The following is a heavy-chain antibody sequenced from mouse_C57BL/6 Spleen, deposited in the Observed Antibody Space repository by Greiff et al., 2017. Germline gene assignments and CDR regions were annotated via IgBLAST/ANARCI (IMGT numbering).Heavy chain of an antibody. CDR1: GYTFTDYN. J-gene: IGHJ3*01. CDR2: INPNNGGT. CDR3: ASGDYDYAWFAY. Sequence: VQLKESGPELVKPGASVKIPCKASGYTFTDYNMDWVKQSHGKSLEWIGDINPNNGGTNYNQKFKGKATLTVDKSSSTAYMELRSLTSEDTAVYYCASGDYDYAWFAYWGQGTLVTVSA. D-gene: IGHD2-4*01. V-gene: IGHV1-18*01.